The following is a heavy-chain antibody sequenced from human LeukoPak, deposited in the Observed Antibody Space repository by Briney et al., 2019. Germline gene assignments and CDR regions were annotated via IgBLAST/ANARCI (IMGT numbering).Heavy chain of an antibody. CDR2: ISSSSSYI. J-gene: IGHJ4*02. V-gene: IGHV3-21*01. D-gene: IGHD3-9*01. Sequence: GGSLRLSCAASGFTFSSYSMNWVRQAPGKGLEWVSSISSSSSYIYYADSVKGRFTISRDNAKNSLYLQMNSLRAEDTAVYYCARERTGYDILTGYPHFDYWGQGTLVTVSS. CDR3: ARERTGYDILTGYPHFDY. CDR1: GFTFSSYS.